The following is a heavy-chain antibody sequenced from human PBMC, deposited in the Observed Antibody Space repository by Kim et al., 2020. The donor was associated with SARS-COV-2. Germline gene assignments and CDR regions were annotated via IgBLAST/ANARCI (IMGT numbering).Heavy chain of an antibody. CDR2: YI. V-gene: IGHV3-21*01. CDR3: ARDRPDAFDI. J-gene: IGHJ3*02. Sequence: YIYYADSVKGRFTISRDNAKNSLYLQMNSLGAEDTAVYYCARDRPDAFDIWGQGTMVTVSS.